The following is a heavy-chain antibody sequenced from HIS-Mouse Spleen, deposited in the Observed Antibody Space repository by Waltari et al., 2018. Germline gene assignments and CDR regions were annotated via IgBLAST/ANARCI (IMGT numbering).Heavy chain of an antibody. CDR1: GFTCSSYA. CDR3: ARVNGIAVAGTDAFDI. V-gene: IGHV3-30-3*01. J-gene: IGHJ3*02. CDR2: ISYDGSNK. Sequence: QVQLVASGGGVVQPGRSLRLSCAASGFTCSSYAMHWVRQAPGKGLEWVAVISYDGSNKYYADSVKGRFTISRDNSKNTLYLQMNSLRAEDTAVYYCARVNGIAVAGTDAFDIWGQGTMVTVSS. D-gene: IGHD6-19*01.